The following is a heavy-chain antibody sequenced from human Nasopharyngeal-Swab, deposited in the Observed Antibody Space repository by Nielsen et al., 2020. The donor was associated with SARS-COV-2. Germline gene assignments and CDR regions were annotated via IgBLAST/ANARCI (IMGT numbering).Heavy chain of an antibody. J-gene: IGHJ4*02. CDR3: ARGTADHSNPSFDY. CDR1: GFTFDDYA. V-gene: IGHV3-9*01. CDR2: INWNSGRT. D-gene: IGHD4-11*01. Sequence: SLKISCAASGFTFDDYAMHWVRQAPGKGLEWVSTINWNSGRTGYEDSVKGRFTISRDNAKNSLYLQMDSLRAEDTALYYCARGTADHSNPSFDYWGQGTLVTVPS.